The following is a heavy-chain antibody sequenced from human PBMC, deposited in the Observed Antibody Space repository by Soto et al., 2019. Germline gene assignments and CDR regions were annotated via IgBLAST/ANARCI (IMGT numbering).Heavy chain of an antibody. V-gene: IGHV5-10-1*01. D-gene: IGHD3-22*01. CDR3: ARHKAFYYDSSGA. Sequence: PGESRKISCKGSGYSFTSYWISWVRQMPAKGLEWMGRIDPSDSYANYSPSFQGHVTFSADKSISTAYLQWSSLRASDTAMYYCARHKAFYYDSSGAWGQGTLVTVSS. CDR2: IDPSDSYA. CDR1: GYSFTSYW. J-gene: IGHJ5*02.